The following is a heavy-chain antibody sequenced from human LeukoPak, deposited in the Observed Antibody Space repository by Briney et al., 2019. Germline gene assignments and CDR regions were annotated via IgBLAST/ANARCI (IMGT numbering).Heavy chain of an antibody. Sequence: KPGGSLRLSCAASAFTFSDYYMSWIRQAPGKGLEWVSYISSSGSTIYYADSVKGRFTISRDNAKNSLYLQMNSLRAEDTAVYYCASRSGSGSYYPFDYWGQGTLVTVSS. CDR1: AFTFSDYY. V-gene: IGHV3-11*01. CDR3: ASRSGSGSYYPFDY. CDR2: ISSSGSTI. D-gene: IGHD3-10*01. J-gene: IGHJ4*02.